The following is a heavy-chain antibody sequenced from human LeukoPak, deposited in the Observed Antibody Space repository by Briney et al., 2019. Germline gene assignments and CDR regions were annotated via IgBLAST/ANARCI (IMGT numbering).Heavy chain of an antibody. Sequence: SETLTLTCTASGGSISSYYWSWIRQPPGKGLEWIGDIYYSGSTNYNPSLKSRVTISVDTSKNQFSLRLSSVTAADTAVYYSARLASGSYGPLTPFDYWGQGTLVTVSS. CDR3: ARLASGSYGPLTPFDY. D-gene: IGHD1-26*01. J-gene: IGHJ4*02. V-gene: IGHV4-59*08. CDR2: IYYSGST. CDR1: GGSISSYY.